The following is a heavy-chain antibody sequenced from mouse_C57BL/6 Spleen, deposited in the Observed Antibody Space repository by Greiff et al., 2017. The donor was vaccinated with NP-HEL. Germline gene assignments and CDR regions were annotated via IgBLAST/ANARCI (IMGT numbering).Heavy chain of an antibody. V-gene: IGHV3-6*01. Sequence: EVKLQESGPGLVKPSQSLSLTCSVTGYSITSGYYWNWIRQFPGNKLEWMGYISYDGSNNYNPSLKNRISITRDTSKNQFFLKLNSVTTEDTATYYCARANPEHHSANWDVYFDYWGQGTTLTVSS. CDR2: ISYDGSN. D-gene: IGHD4-1*01. J-gene: IGHJ2*01. CDR1: GYSITSGYY. CDR3: ARANPEHHSANWDVYFDY.